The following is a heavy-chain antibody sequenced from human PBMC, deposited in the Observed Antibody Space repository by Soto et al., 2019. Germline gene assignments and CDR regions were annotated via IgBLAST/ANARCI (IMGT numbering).Heavy chain of an antibody. D-gene: IGHD3-3*01. V-gene: IGHV4-4*02. CDR1: SCSISNGDW. CDR3: TRDVWSGFYKWFDL. CDR2: IFRSGST. Sequence: QVYLQESGPGLVKPSGTLSLTCTVSSCSISNGDWWSWVRQPPGKGLEWIGEIFRSGSTDYNPSLKSRATISIDKSTNQIFLQLSSVNAADTAVYYCTRDVWSGFYKWFDLWGQGTLVTVSS. J-gene: IGHJ5*02.